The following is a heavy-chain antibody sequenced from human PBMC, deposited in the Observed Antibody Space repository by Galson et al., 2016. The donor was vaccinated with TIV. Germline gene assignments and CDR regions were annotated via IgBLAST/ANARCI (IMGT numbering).Heavy chain of an antibody. CDR2: ISSTSGGI. D-gene: IGHD2-2*01. Sequence: SLRLSCAASGFTFDDYAMYWVRQAPGKGLEWVSGISSTSGGISYVDSVKGRFTISRDSAENSLYLQMNSLRVEDTALYYCAKAWASGHCSSTSCFGAFDFWGQGTMVTVSS. CDR3: AKAWASGHCSSTSCFGAFDF. J-gene: IGHJ3*01. CDR1: GFTFDDYA. V-gene: IGHV3-9*01.